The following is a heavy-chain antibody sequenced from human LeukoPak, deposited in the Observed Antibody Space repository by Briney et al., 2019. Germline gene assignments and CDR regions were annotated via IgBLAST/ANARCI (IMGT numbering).Heavy chain of an antibody. Sequence: PGGSLRLSCAASGFTFRSYAMSWGRQAPGKGLEWVSAISAGGGGTYYADSVKGRFPISRDNSKKTLYLQMNGLRVEDTAVYYCAKGAWLDYWGQGTLVTVSS. CDR3: AKGAWLDY. J-gene: IGHJ4*02. CDR1: GFTFRSYA. CDR2: ISAGGGGT. V-gene: IGHV3-23*01.